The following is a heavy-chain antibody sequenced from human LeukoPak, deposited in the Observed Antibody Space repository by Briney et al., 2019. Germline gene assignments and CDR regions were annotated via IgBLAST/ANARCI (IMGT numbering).Heavy chain of an antibody. J-gene: IGHJ4*02. CDR1: GFTFSTYA. CDR3: TKREVKGSGFSGSFDY. CDR2: ISASGRST. D-gene: IGHD5-12*01. V-gene: IGHV3-23*01. Sequence: PGGSLRLSCAASGFTFSTYAMTWVRQAPGKGLEWVSAISASGRSTFYADSAKGRFTISRDNSKNTLYLQMNSLRVEDTAVFYCTKREVKGSGFSGSFDYWGPGILVTVSS.